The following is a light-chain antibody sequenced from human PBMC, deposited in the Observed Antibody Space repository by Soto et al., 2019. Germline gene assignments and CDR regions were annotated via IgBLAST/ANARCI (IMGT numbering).Light chain of an antibody. V-gene: IGKV3-15*01. J-gene: IGKJ2*01. CDR3: QQYNSWPPMYT. CDR2: AAS. Sequence: EIVVTQSPATLSVSPGERATLSCRASQSLSSNLAWYQQKPGQPPSLLIYAASTRATGIPARFSGSGSGTEFTLTISSLQSEDFAVYYCQQYNSWPPMYTFGQGTKLEFK. CDR1: QSLSSN.